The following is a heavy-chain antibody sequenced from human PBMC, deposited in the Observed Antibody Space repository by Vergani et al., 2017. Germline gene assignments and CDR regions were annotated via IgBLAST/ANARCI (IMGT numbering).Heavy chain of an antibody. Sequence: QVQLVESGGGVVQPGRSLRLSCAASGFTFSSYGMHWVRQAPGKGLEWVAVISYDGSNKYYADSVKGRFTISRDNSKNTLYLQMNSLRAEDTAVYYCAKQRIVLMVYAIRYWGQGTLVTVSS. V-gene: IGHV3-30*18. CDR3: AKQRIVLMVYAIRY. J-gene: IGHJ4*02. CDR1: GFTFSSYG. D-gene: IGHD2-8*01. CDR2: ISYDGSNK.